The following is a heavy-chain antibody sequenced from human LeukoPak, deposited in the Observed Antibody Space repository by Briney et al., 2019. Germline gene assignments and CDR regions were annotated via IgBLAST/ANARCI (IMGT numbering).Heavy chain of an antibody. CDR2: ISSSSSYI. CDR1: GFTFNSYS. Sequence: GGSLRLSCAASGFTFNSYSIDWVRQAPGKGLEWVSSISSSSSYIFYADSVKGRFTISRDNAKNSLYLQMNSLRAEDTAVYYCARVGEGRYSSSWYYDYWGQGTLVTVSS. J-gene: IGHJ4*02. D-gene: IGHD6-13*01. CDR3: ARVGEGRYSSSWYYDY. V-gene: IGHV3-21*01.